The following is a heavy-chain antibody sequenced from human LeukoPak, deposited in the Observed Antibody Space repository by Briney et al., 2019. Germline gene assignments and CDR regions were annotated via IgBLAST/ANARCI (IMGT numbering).Heavy chain of an antibody. Sequence: GGNLRPSCAASGFTVYSYSKPWVRQAPGKGLEGGADIWYDGSNKYYADSVKGRFTISRDNSKNSLDLQINSLRAEDTAVYYCGKGYWVWGSYRGSDYWGQGTLVTVSS. D-gene: IGHD3-16*02. CDR2: IWYDGSNK. J-gene: IGHJ4*02. CDR1: GFTVYSYS. V-gene: IGHV3-33*06. CDR3: GKGYWVWGSYRGSDY.